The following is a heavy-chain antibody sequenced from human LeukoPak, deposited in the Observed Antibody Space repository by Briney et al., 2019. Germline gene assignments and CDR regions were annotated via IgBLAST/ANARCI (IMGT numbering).Heavy chain of an antibody. Sequence: SETLSLTCTVSGGSFSSYYWSWIRQPAGKGLEWIGRIYTSGSTNYNPSLKSRVTMSVDTSKNQFSLKLSSVTAADTAVYYCARDLHYDFWSGYYDWFDPWGQGTLVTVSS. V-gene: IGHV4-4*07. CDR2: IYTSGST. CDR3: ARDLHYDFWSGYYDWFDP. CDR1: GGSFSSYY. D-gene: IGHD3-3*01. J-gene: IGHJ5*02.